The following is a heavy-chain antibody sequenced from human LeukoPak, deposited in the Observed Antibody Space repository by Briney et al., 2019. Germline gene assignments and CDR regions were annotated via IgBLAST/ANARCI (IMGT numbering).Heavy chain of an antibody. CDR3: ARGGVGVTAMYY. CDR2: INTFGTTA. J-gene: IGHJ4*02. D-gene: IGHD2-21*02. Sequence: GGSLRLSCAVSGFTFSSYWMNWVRQVPGKGLVWVSHINTFGTTATYADSVKGRFTISRDNSKNTLYLQMNSLRAEDTAVYYCARGGVGVTAMYYWGQGALVTVSS. V-gene: IGHV3-74*01. CDR1: GFTFSSYW.